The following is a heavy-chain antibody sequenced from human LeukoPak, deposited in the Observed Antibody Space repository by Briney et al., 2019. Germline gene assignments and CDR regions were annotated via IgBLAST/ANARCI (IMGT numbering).Heavy chain of an antibody. Sequence: ASVKVSCKASGYTFTSYYMHWVRQAPGQGLEWMGIINPSGGSTSYAQKFQGRVTMTRNTSISTAYMELSSLRSEDTAVYYCARGSMLRYFDWLFKYNWFDPWGQGTLVTVSS. V-gene: IGHV1-46*01. J-gene: IGHJ5*02. CDR3: ARGSMLRYFDWLFKYNWFDP. CDR1: GYTFTSYY. CDR2: INPSGGST. D-gene: IGHD3-9*01.